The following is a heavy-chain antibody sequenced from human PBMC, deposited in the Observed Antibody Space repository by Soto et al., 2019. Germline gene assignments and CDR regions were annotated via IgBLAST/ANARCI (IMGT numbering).Heavy chain of an antibody. CDR1: GFTFSSYA. CDR2: ISGSGGST. J-gene: IGHJ4*02. V-gene: IGHV3-23*01. CDR3: AKDGGVYYFDY. Sequence: EVQLLESGGGLVQPGGSLRLSCAASGFTFSSYAMSWVRQAPGKGLEWVSAISGSGGSTYYADSGKGRFTISRDNHKNSLYLQRNSLIAEDTAVYYGAKDGGVYYFDYWGQGTLVTVSS. D-gene: IGHD3-16*01.